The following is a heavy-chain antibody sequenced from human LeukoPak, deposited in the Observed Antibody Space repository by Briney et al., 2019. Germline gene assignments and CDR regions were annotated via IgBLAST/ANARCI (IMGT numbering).Heavy chain of an antibody. Sequence: ASVKVSCKASAYTFTSYAISWMRQAPGQGLEWMGWISVYNGNTNYAQKFQGRVTMTTDTPTNTVYMELRSLRFDDTAVYYCARDLAGIVGVTAWFDPWGQGTLVTVSS. J-gene: IGHJ5*02. CDR2: ISVYNGNT. CDR3: ARDLAGIVGVTAWFDP. CDR1: AYTFTSYA. D-gene: IGHD1-26*01. V-gene: IGHV1-18*01.